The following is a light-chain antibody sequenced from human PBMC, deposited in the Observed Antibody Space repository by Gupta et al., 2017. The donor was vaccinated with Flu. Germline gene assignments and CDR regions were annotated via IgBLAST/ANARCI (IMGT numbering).Light chain of an antibody. CDR1: SSKIGNNY. CDR2: DNN. V-gene: IGLV1-51*01. CDR3: GPWHRILSDWV. J-gene: IGLJ3*02. Sequence: KVTISCSGSSSKIGNNYVSWYQQVPGPAPNLLIYDNNKRPSGIPDRFSGSKSGTSATLGITGLQTGDEADYYCGPWHRILSDWVFGGGTKLTVL.